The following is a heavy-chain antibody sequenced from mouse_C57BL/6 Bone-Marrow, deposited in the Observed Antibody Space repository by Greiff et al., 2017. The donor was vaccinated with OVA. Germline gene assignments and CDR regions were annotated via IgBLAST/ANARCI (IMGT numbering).Heavy chain of an antibody. CDR2: IYPGDGDT. J-gene: IGHJ1*03. CDR3: AREDDYDWYFDV. CDR1: GYAFSSSW. V-gene: IGHV1-82*01. Sequence: QVQLKQSGPELVKPGASVKISCKASGYAFSSSWMNWVKQRPGKGLEWIGRIYPGDGDTNYNGKFKGKATLTADKSSSTAYMQLSSLTSEDSAVYYCAREDDYDWYFDVWGKGTTVTVSS. D-gene: IGHD2-4*01.